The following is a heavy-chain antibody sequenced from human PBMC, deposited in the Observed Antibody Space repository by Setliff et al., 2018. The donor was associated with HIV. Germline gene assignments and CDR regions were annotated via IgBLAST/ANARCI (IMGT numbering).Heavy chain of an antibody. CDR1: GDSISGNY. Sequence: ASETLSLTCTVSGDSISGNYWSWIRQPAGKGLEWFGRIYISGSTNYNPSFESRVTMSIDTSKNQFSLKLSSVTAADTAVYYCARGGGTGSFDYWGQGTLVTVSS. CDR3: ARGGGTGSFDY. J-gene: IGHJ4*02. D-gene: IGHD3-16*01. V-gene: IGHV4-4*07. CDR2: IYISGST.